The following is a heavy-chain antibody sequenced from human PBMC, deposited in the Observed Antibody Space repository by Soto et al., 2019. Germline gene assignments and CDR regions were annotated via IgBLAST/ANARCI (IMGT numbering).Heavy chain of an antibody. Sequence: PSETLSLPCPVSGGSINTFYWTWVRQPAGKGLEWIGRIFSSGSTSFNPSLESRVAMSVDTSKNHFSLNLSSVTAADMAVYYCAREGSYSAYNFAHGIQLWSLDFWGQGALVTVSS. CDR2: IFSSGST. CDR3: AREGSYSAYNFAHGIQLWSLDF. V-gene: IGHV4-4*07. D-gene: IGHD5-12*01. J-gene: IGHJ4*02. CDR1: GGSINTFY.